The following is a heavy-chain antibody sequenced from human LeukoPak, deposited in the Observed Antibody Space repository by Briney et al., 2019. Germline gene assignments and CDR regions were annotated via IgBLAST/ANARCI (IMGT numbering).Heavy chain of an antibody. D-gene: IGHD1-26*01. Sequence: PSETLSLTCSVSGGSISTYYWNWIRQPAGKELEWIGHIYDSGKTNYNPSLRGRATISVDESRNLFSLKLNSVTAADTAVYYCARDCIVHTGVVAFDIWGQGTMVTVSS. CDR3: ARDCIVHTGVVAFDI. CDR2: IYDSGKT. J-gene: IGHJ3*02. CDR1: GGSISTYY. V-gene: IGHV4-4*07.